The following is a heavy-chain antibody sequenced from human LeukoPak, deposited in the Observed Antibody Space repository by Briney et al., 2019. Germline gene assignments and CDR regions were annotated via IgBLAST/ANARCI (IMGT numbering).Heavy chain of an antibody. CDR1: GGSISSYY. V-gene: IGHV4-59*01. CDR3: ARGVPVVLAYMDV. J-gene: IGHJ6*03. Sequence: SETLSLTCTVSGGSISSYYWSWIRQPPGKGLEWIGYIYYSGSTNYNPSLKSRVTISVDTSKNQFSLKLSSVTAADTAVYYCARGVPVVLAYMDVWGKGTTVTVSS. CDR2: IYYSGST. D-gene: IGHD2-8*02.